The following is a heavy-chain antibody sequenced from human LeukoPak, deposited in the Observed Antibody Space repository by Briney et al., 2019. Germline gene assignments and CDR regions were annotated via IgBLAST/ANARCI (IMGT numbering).Heavy chain of an antibody. Sequence: ASVKVSCKASGYTFTGYYMHWVRQAPGQGLEWMGWINPNSGGTNYAQKFQGRVTMTRDTSISTAYMELSSLRSEDTALYFCTTSYGDNSWHDWFGPWGQGTLVTVSS. D-gene: IGHD4-11*01. CDR3: TTSYGDNSWHDWFGP. J-gene: IGHJ5*02. V-gene: IGHV1-2*02. CDR1: GYTFTGYY. CDR2: INPNSGGT.